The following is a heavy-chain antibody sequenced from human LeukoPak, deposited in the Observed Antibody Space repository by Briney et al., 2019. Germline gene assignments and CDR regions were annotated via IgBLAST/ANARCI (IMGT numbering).Heavy chain of an antibody. V-gene: IGHV3-49*04. J-gene: IGHJ6*03. D-gene: IGHD2-15*01. CDR2: IRSKAYGGTT. Sequence: GGSLRLSCTASGFTFGDYAMSWVRQAPGKGLEWVGFIRSKAYGGTTEYAASVKGRFTISRDDSKSIAYLQMNSLKTEDTAVYYCTRSPCSGGSCYGYYYMDVWGKGTTVTISS. CDR3: TRSPCSGGSCYGYYYMDV. CDR1: GFTFGDYA.